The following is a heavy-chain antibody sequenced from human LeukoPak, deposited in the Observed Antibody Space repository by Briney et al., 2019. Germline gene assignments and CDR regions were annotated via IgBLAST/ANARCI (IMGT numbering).Heavy chain of an antibody. J-gene: IGHJ3*02. CDR1: GYTFTSYD. D-gene: IGHD3-22*01. CDR3: ARTYYYDSSGYYYTPGAFDI. Sequence: ASVKVSCKASGYTFTSYDINWVRQATGQGLEWMGIINPSGGSTSYAQKFQGRVTMTRDTSTSTVYMELSSLRSEDTAVYYCARTYYYDSSGYYYTPGAFDIWGQGTMVTVSS. V-gene: IGHV1-46*01. CDR2: INPSGGST.